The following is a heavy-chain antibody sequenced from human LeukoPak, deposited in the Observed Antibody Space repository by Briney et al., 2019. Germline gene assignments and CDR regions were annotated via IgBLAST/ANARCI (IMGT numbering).Heavy chain of an antibody. CDR2: ISSSSSYI. CDR3: ARGTMVRGVIITD. CDR1: GFTFSGYS. Sequence: GGSLRLSCAASGFTFSGYSMNWVRQAPGKGLEWVSSISSSSSYIYYADSVKGRFTISRDNAKNSLYLQMNSLRAEDTAVYYCARGTMVRGVIITDWGQGTLVTVPS. J-gene: IGHJ4*02. D-gene: IGHD3-10*01. V-gene: IGHV3-21*01.